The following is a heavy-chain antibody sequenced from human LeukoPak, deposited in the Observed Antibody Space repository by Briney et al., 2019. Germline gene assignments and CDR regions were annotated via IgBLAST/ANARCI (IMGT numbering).Heavy chain of an antibody. CDR2: ISSSSSYI. Sequence: PGGSLRLSCAASGFTFSSYSMNWVRQAPGKGLEWVSSISSSSSYIYYADSVKGRFTISRGNAKNSLYLQMNSLRAEDTAVYYCARGNWNDGYYYYGMDVWGKGTTVTVSS. J-gene: IGHJ6*04. V-gene: IGHV3-21*01. CDR3: ARGNWNDGYYYYGMDV. D-gene: IGHD1-1*01. CDR1: GFTFSSYS.